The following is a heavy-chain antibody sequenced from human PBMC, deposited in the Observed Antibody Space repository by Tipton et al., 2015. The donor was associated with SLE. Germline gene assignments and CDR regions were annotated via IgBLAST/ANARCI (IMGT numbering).Heavy chain of an antibody. V-gene: IGHV3-9*01. D-gene: IGHD7-27*01. Sequence: SLRLSCAASGLTFDDYAMHWVRQAPGKGLEWVSGITWKSDNIGYADSVKGRFTISRDNAKNSLYLQMNSLRPEDTAVYYCARELLGIDDCWGQGTLVTVSS. J-gene: IGHJ4*02. CDR3: ARELLGIDDC. CDR2: ITWKSDNI. CDR1: GLTFDDYA.